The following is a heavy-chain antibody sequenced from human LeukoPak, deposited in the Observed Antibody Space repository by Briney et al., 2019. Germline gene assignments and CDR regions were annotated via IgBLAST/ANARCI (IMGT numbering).Heavy chain of an antibody. CDR1: GFTFDNYA. D-gene: IGHD6-19*01. Sequence: GRSLRLSCAASGFTFDNYAMHWVRQAPGKGLEWLSIISWNSGYIGYVDSVKGRFAISRDNAKKSLDLQMNSPRAEDTAFYYCAKVRGTYSSGYFFDYWGQGTLVTVTS. CDR3: AKVRGTYSSGYFFDY. J-gene: IGHJ4*02. V-gene: IGHV3-9*01. CDR2: ISWNSGYI.